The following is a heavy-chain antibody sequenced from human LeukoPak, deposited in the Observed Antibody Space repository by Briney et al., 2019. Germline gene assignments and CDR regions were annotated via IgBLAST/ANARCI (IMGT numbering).Heavy chain of an antibody. CDR2: IYPGDSDT. D-gene: IGHD1-26*01. CDR3: ARLSEGEWEPIHFDY. CDR1: GYSFTSYW. V-gene: IGHV5-51*01. J-gene: IGHJ4*02. Sequence: GESLKISCKGSGYSFTSYWIGWVRQMPGKGLEWMGIIYPGDSDTRYSPSFQGQVTISADKSISTAYLQWSSLKASDTAMYYCARLSEGEWEPIHFDYWGQGTLVTVSS.